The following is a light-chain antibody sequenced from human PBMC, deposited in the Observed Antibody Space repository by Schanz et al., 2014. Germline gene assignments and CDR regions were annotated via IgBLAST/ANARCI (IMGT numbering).Light chain of an antibody. Sequence: EIVMTQSPATQSVSPGERATLSCRASQSVSDNLDWYQQKPGQAPRLLIYGASTRATGIPARFSGSGSGTEFTLTISSLQSEDFAVYYCQQRSNWPLTFGGGTKVEIK. CDR1: QSVSDN. CDR3: QQRSNWPLT. V-gene: IGKV3-15*01. J-gene: IGKJ4*01. CDR2: GAS.